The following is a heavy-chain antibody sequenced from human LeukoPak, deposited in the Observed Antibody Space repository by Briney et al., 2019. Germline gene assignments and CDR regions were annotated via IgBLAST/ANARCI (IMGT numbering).Heavy chain of an antibody. CDR3: ARDIAVAGTGGY. Sequence: ASVKVSCKASGYTFTSYGITWVRQAPGQGLEWMGWISAYSGNTIYAQKLQGRVTMSTDTSTTTAYMELRSLSSDDTAVYYCARDIAVAGTGGYWGQGTLVTVSS. D-gene: IGHD6-19*01. V-gene: IGHV1-18*01. J-gene: IGHJ4*02. CDR1: GYTFTSYG. CDR2: ISAYSGNT.